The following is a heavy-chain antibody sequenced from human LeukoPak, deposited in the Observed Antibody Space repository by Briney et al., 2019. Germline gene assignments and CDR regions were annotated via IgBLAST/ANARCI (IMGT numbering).Heavy chain of an antibody. J-gene: IGHJ4*02. CDR1: GFTFSDYY. Sequence: GGSLRLSCAASGFTFSDYYMNWIRQAPGKGLEWVSYSSSSGSSTYYADSVKGRFTISRDYAKNALFLQMNSLRAEDTAVYYCREAPNTTPGFLGHGGQGPLVTVPS. V-gene: IGHV3-11*01. CDR2: SSSSGSST. CDR3: REAPNTTPGFLGH. D-gene: IGHD3-3*01.